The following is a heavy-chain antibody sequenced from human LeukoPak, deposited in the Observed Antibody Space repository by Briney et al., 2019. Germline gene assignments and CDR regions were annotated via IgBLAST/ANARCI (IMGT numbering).Heavy chain of an antibody. J-gene: IGHJ4*02. V-gene: IGHV3-11*04. Sequence: GRSLRLSCAASGFTFSDYYMSWIRQAPGKGLEWGSYISNSGSTIYYADSVKGRFTVSRDNAENSVYLQMNSVKAEDTAVYYCARENVNGYHSFDFWGQGTLVAVSS. CDR2: ISNSGSTI. CDR3: ARENVNGYHSFDF. CDR1: GFTFSDYY. D-gene: IGHD5-12*01.